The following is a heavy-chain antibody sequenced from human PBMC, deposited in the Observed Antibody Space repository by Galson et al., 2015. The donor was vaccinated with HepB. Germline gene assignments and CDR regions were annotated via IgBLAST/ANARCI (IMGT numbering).Heavy chain of an antibody. CDR1: GYTFTSYG. CDR3: ARTTSSLRFLEWLPPGYFDY. D-gene: IGHD3-3*01. Sequence: SVKVSCKASGYTFTSYGISWVRQAPGQGLEWMGWISAYNGNTNYAQKLQGRVTMTTDTSTSTAYMELRSLRSDDTGVYYCARTTSSLRFLEWLPPGYFDYWGQGTLVTVSS. V-gene: IGHV1-18*01. CDR2: ISAYNGNT. J-gene: IGHJ4*02.